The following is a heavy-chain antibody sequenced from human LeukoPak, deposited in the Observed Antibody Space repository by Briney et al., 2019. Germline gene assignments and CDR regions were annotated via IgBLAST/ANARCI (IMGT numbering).Heavy chain of an antibody. Sequence: GGSLRLSCAASGFTFTNYAMSWVRQAPGKGLEWVSGMSGRGVSTYYADSVRGRFTISSDNSKNTLYLQMNSLRAEDTAIYYCAKDCNGGNCYIDYWGQGTLVTVAS. D-gene: IGHD2-15*01. CDR3: AKDCNGGNCYIDY. J-gene: IGHJ4*02. V-gene: IGHV3-23*01. CDR2: MSGRGVST. CDR1: GFTFTNYA.